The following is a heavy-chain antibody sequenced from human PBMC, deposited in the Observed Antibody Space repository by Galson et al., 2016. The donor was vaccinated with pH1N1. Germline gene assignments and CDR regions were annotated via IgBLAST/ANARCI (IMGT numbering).Heavy chain of an antibody. J-gene: IGHJ5*02. CDR3: APGGDDYGGNPHWFDP. D-gene: IGHD4-23*01. V-gene: IGHV1-69*04. CDR1: GGTFTLYG. CDR2: IIPIVGLT. Sequence: SVKVSCKASGGTFTLYGITWVRQAPGQGLEWMGRIIPIVGLTNYAQQFQDRVTITADESTSTAYMELSSLRSEDTAVYYCAPGGDDYGGNPHWFDPWGQGTLVTVSS.